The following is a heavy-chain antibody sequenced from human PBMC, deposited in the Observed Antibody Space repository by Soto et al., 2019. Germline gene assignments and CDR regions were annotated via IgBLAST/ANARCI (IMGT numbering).Heavy chain of an antibody. CDR1: GFTFSSYG. CDR3: ARSYYYASCGYYRSFFQH. D-gene: IGHD3-22*01. CDR2: IWYDGSNK. V-gene: IGHV3-33*01. J-gene: IGHJ1*01. Sequence: QVQLVESGGGVVQPGRSLRLSCAASGFTFSSYGMHWVRQAPGKGLEWVAVIWYDGSNKYYADSVKGRFTISRDNSKNTLYLQMNSLRAEDTAVYYCARSYYYASCGYYRSFFQHWGQGTLVTVSS.